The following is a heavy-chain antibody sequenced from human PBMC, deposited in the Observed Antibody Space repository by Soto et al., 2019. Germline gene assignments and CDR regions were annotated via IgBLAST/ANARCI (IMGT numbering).Heavy chain of an antibody. V-gene: IGHV3-48*02. Sequence: EVQLVESGGGLVQPGGSLRLSCAASGFAFSSYSMNWVRQAPRKGLEWLSYISSSISTMHYADSVKGRFTISRDNAKNSLYLQINSLRDEDTAVYYCARVVRDTAVADFDYWGQGTLVTVSS. J-gene: IGHJ4*02. CDR3: ARVVRDTAVADFDY. CDR2: ISSSISTM. CDR1: GFAFSSYS. D-gene: IGHD5-18*01.